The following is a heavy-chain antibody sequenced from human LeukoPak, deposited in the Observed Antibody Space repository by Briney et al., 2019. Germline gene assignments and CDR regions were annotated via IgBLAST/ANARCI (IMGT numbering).Heavy chain of an antibody. J-gene: IGHJ4*02. CDR1: GFTVSTNY. CDR3: ARNSVAGTGNY. V-gene: IGHV3-53*01. CDR2: FYSGGDR. D-gene: IGHD6-19*01. Sequence: XGSLRLSCAASGFTVSTNYMSWVRQAPGKGLEWVSVFYSGGDRYYADSVKGRFTISRDNSKNTVYLQMNNLRPEDTAVYYCARNSVAGTGNYWGQGTLVTVSS.